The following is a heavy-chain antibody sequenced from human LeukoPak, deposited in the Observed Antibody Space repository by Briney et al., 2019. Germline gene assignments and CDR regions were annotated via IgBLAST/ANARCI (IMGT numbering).Heavy chain of an antibody. Sequence: ASVKVSCKASGYTFTSYDINWVRQATGQGLEWMGWMNPNSGNTGYAQKFQGRVTMTRNTSISTAYMELSSLRSEDTAVYYCARWGPMIVERGSYLDYWGQGTLVTVSS. J-gene: IGHJ4*02. D-gene: IGHD3-22*01. CDR3: ARWGPMIVERGSYLDY. V-gene: IGHV1-8*01. CDR2: MNPNSGNT. CDR1: GYTFTSYD.